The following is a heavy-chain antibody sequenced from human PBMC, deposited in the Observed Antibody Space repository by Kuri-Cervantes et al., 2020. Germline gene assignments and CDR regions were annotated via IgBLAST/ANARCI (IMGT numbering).Heavy chain of an antibody. CDR1: GFTFSSYA. J-gene: IGHJ6*02. V-gene: IGHV3-30-3*01. CDR3: ARDEGGISLAIGMDV. CDR2: ISYDGSNK. D-gene: IGHD2-2*02. Sequence: LSLTCAASGFTFSSYAMHWARQAPGKGLEWVAVISYDGSNKYYADSVKGRFTISRDNSKNTLYLQMNSLRAEDTAVYYCARDEGGISLAIGMDVWGQGTTVTVSS.